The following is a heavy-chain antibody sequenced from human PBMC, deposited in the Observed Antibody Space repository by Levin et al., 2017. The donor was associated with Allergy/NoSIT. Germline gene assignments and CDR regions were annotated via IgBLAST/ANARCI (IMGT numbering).Heavy chain of an antibody. CDR1: GFTFSSYA. Sequence: GGSLRLSCAASGFTFSSYATNWVRQAPGKGLEWVSAISASGGSTYYADSVKGRFTMSRDNSKNTLYLQMNSLRAEDTAVYYCAKDIAAADIASWFDPWGQGTLVTVSS. CDR3: AKDIAAADIASWFDP. J-gene: IGHJ5*02. V-gene: IGHV3-23*01. CDR2: ISASGGST. D-gene: IGHD6-13*01.